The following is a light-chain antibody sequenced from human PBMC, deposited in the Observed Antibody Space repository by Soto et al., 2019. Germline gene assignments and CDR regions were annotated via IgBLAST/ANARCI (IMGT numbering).Light chain of an antibody. V-gene: IGKV1-5*03. J-gene: IGKJ2*01. CDR1: QSINNW. CDR3: QQYSHFFSYT. CDR2: RTS. Sequence: DIQMTQSPSTLSASVGDRVTISCRASQSINNWLAWYQQKPGQAPKLLIYRTSALQRGVSSRFSGSGSGTEFTLTISSLQADDSATYYCQQYSHFFSYTFGRGTTLEIK.